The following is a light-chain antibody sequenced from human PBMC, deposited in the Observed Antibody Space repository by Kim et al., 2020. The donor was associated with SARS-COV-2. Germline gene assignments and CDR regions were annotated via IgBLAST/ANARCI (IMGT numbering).Light chain of an antibody. CDR3: QKDSNSPLT. V-gene: IGKV1-27*01. CDR1: KDIANS. CDR2: AAS. Sequence: ASVGNKVTITCQASKDIANSLSWFQQKPGKVPQILISAASNLETGVPSSFSGSGSGTEFTLTINSLQPEDVATYYCQKDSNSPLTFGPGTKVDIK. J-gene: IGKJ1*01.